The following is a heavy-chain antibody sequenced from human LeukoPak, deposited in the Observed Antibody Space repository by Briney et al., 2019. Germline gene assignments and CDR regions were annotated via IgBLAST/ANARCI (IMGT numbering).Heavy chain of an antibody. Sequence: ASVKVSCKASGYAFTSYGISWVRQAPGQGLEWMGWISTYSGYTNFAQKFQGRVTMTTEKSTSTAYMELRSLRSDDTAVYYCARDPVHFYDSSGYWTYWGQGTLVTVSS. J-gene: IGHJ4*02. V-gene: IGHV1-18*01. D-gene: IGHD3-22*01. CDR3: ARDPVHFYDSSGYWTY. CDR1: GYAFTSYG. CDR2: ISTYSGYT.